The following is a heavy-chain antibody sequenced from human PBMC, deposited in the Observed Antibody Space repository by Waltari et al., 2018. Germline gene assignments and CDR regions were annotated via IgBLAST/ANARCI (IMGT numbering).Heavy chain of an antibody. J-gene: IGHJ4*02. D-gene: IGHD4-17*01. CDR1: GFPFSDYS. Sequence: EVQLVESGGGLVKPGGSLRLTCAASGFPFSDYSMNWVRHAPGKGLELFSCISTSTKYIRYADSVKGRFTISRDNAKNSLYLQMDSLRAEDTAVYYCAPTAVTYDFWGQGTLVTVSS. CDR2: ISTSTKYI. V-gene: IGHV3-21*01. CDR3: APTAVTYDF.